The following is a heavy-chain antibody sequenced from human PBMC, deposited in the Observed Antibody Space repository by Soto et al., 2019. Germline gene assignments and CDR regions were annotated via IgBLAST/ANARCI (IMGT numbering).Heavy chain of an antibody. CDR3: ARDYPPTVTPHYYMDV. CDR2: ISYDGSNK. D-gene: IGHD4-17*01. J-gene: IGHJ6*03. V-gene: IGHV3-33*01. Sequence: ESGGGVVQPGRSLRLSCAASGFTFSAYGMHWVRQAPGRGLEWVAVISYDGSNKYYADSVRGRFSISRDNSKNRLYLQMNSLRAEDTAVYYCARDYPPTVTPHYYMDVWGKGTTVTVSS. CDR1: GFTFSAYG.